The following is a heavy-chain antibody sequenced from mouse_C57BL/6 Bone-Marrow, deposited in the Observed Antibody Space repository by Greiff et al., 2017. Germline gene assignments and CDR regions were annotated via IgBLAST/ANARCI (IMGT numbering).Heavy chain of an antibody. CDR2: INPNNGGT. Sequence: VQLKQSGPELVKPGASVKISCKASGYTFTDYYMNWVKQSHGKSLEWIGDINPNNGGTSYNQKFKGKATLTVDKSSSTASMELRSLAAEDSAVYYCARSPIYYGNYEDYWGQGTTLTVSS. CDR3: ARSPIYYGNYEDY. D-gene: IGHD2-1*01. V-gene: IGHV1-26*01. CDR1: GYTFTDYY. J-gene: IGHJ2*01.